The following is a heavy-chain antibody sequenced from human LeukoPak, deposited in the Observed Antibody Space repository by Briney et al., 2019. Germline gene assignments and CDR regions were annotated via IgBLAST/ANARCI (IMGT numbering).Heavy chain of an antibody. CDR1: GGSISNSDYY. CDR3: ARDKPGIGHAFDI. Sequence: SETLSLTCTVSGGSISNSDYYWGWIRQPPGKGLDWIANIFYTGSTYYNPSLKSRVTISVDTSKNQFSLKLSPVTAADTAVYYCARDKPGIGHAFDIWGQGTMVTVSS. J-gene: IGHJ3*02. CDR2: IFYTGST. D-gene: IGHD3-3*02. V-gene: IGHV4-39*07.